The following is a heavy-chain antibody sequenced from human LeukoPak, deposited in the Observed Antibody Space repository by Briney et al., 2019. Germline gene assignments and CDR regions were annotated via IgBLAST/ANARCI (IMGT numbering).Heavy chain of an antibody. CDR3: ARNHFNQSFFDV. V-gene: IGHV3-30*01. CDR2: ISYSGE. Sequence: SGGSLRLSCAASGFTFTDYAFHWVRQAPGKGPEWVTIISYSGESYADSVRGRFAISRDNSKNTVYLQMDSLRADDTAMYYCARNHFNQSFFDVWGQGTMVTVSS. D-gene: IGHD1-14*01. CDR1: GFTFTDYA. J-gene: IGHJ3*01.